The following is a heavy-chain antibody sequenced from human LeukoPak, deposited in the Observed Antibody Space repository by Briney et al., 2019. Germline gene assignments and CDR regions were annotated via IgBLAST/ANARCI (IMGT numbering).Heavy chain of an antibody. CDR3: ARARLYYFDY. CDR1: GGSFSGYY. D-gene: IGHD2-2*01. CDR2: IYYSGST. J-gene: IGHJ4*02. V-gene: IGHV4-59*01. Sequence: SETLSLTCAVYGGSFSGYYWSWIRQPPGQGLEWIGYIYYSGSTNYNPSLKSRVTISVDTSKNQFSLKLSSVTAADKAVYYSARARLYYFDYWGQGTLVTVSS.